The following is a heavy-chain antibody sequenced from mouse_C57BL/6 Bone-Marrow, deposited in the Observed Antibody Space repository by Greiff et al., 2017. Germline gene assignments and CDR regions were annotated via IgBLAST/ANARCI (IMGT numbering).Heavy chain of an antibody. J-gene: IGHJ3*01. Sequence: EVKLQESGPELVKPGDSVKISCKASGYSFTGYFMNWVMQSHGKGLEWIGRINPYNGDTFYNQKFKGKATLTVDKSSSTAYMQLRSLTSEDSAVYYCRRGYGSTQFAYWGQGNVVTVSA. D-gene: IGHD1-1*01. CDR2: INPYNGDT. CDR3: RRGYGSTQFAY. V-gene: IGHV1-20*01. CDR1: GYSFTGYF.